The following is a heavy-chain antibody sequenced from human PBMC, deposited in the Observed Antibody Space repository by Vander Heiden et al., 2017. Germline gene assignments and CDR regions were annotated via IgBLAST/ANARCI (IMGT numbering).Heavy chain of an antibody. CDR2: IYYSGST. CDR1: GGSISRGGYY. D-gene: IGHD4-17*01. J-gene: IGHJ4*02. CDR3: ARWRTTVTRGVSDY. V-gene: IGHV4-31*03. Sequence: QVQLQESGPGLVKPSQPLSLTCTVSGGSISRGGYYWSWIRQHPGKGLEWIGYIYYSGSTYYNPSLKSRVTISVDTSKNQFSLKLSSVTAADTAVYYCARWRTTVTRGVSDYWGQGTLVTVSS.